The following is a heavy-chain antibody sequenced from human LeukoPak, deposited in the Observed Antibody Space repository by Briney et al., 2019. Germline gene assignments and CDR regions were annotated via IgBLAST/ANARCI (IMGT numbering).Heavy chain of an antibody. CDR3: TPYGTGSSVNWFDP. J-gene: IGHJ5*02. CDR1: GFTFSSYA. V-gene: IGHV3-23*01. D-gene: IGHD3-10*01. CDR2: ISGSGGST. Sequence: GGSLRLSCAASGFTFSSYAMSWVRQAPGKGLEWVSAISGSGGSTYYADSVKGRFTISRDNSKNTLYLQMNSLRAEDTAVYYCTPYGTGSSVNWFDPSGQGTLVTVSS.